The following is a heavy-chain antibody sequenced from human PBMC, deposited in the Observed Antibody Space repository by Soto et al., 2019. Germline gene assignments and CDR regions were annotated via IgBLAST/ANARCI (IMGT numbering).Heavy chain of an antibody. J-gene: IGHJ4*02. CDR1: GFTFSSHA. D-gene: IGHD2-15*01. V-gene: IGHV3-23*01. CDR2: ISAGSEGA. CDR3: ARDLWWYLH. Sequence: EVQLLESGGGLVQPGGALRLSCAASGFTFSSHAMSWVRQAPGKGLEWISSISAGSEGAYYADSVKGRFTISRDNSNNMLYLQMNSRRAEDTAVYYCARDLWWYLHWGQGTLVTVSS.